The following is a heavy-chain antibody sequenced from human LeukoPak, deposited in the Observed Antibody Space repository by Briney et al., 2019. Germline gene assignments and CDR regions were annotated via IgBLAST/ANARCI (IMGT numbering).Heavy chain of an antibody. D-gene: IGHD6-19*01. CDR3: VKDTVAGTPTYYFDY. Sequence: PGGSLRLSCSASGFTFSSYAMHWVRQAPGKGLEYVPAISSNGGSTYYADSVKGRFTISRDNSENTLFLQMSSLRAEDTAVYYCVKDTVAGTPTYYFDYWGQGTLVTVSS. CDR1: GFTFSSYA. J-gene: IGHJ4*02. CDR2: ISSNGGST. V-gene: IGHV3-64D*06.